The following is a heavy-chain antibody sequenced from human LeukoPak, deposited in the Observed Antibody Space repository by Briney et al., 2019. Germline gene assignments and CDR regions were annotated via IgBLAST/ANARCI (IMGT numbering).Heavy chain of an antibody. J-gene: IGHJ4*02. CDR2: ISGSGGST. Sequence: GGSLRLSCAASGFSFSSDELNWVRQAPGKGLEWVSAISGSGGSTYYADSVKGRFTISRDNSKNTLYLQMNSLRAEDTAVYYCAKVPVGAAAGSFDYWGQGTLVTVSS. D-gene: IGHD6-13*01. V-gene: IGHV3-23*01. CDR3: AKVPVGAAAGSFDY. CDR1: GFSFSSDE.